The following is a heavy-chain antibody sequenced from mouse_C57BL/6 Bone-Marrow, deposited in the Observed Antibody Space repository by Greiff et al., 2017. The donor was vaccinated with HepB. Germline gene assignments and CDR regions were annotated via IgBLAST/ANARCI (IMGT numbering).Heavy chain of an antibody. CDR1: GFTFSDYG. CDR2: ISSGSSTN. J-gene: IGHJ2*01. V-gene: IGHV5-17*01. Sequence: DVHLVESGGGLVKPGGSLKLSCAASGFTFSDYGMHWVRQAPEKGLEWVAYISSGSSTNYYADTVKGRVTISRDNAKNTPFLQMTSLGSEDTAMYYCARGGRDYWGQGTTLTVSS. CDR3: ARGGRDY. D-gene: IGHD3-3*01.